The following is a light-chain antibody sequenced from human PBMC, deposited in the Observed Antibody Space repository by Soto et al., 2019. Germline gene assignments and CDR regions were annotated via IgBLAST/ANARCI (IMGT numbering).Light chain of an antibody. V-gene: IGLV1-44*01. CDR1: SSNIGSSP. CDR3: AAWDGSLNGYV. Sequence: QSVLTQPPSASGTPGQRVTISCSGSSSNIGSSPVNWYQQLPGTAPKLLIYNSYQRPSGVPDRFSGSKSGTSASLAVSGLQSEDEADYYWAAWDGSLNGYVLGTGTKLTVL. J-gene: IGLJ1*01. CDR2: NSY.